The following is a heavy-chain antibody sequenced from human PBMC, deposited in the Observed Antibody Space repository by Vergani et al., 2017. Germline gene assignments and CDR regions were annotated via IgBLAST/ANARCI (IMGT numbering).Heavy chain of an antibody. J-gene: IGHJ4*02. V-gene: IGHV3-15*01. CDR3: TTGPAVWWWLDY. D-gene: IGHD2-21*01. CDR2: IKSKTDGGTT. Sequence: EVQLVESGGGLVKPGGSLRLSCAASGFTFSNAWMSWVRQAPGKGLEWVGRIKSKTDGGTTDYAAPVKGRFTIARDDSKNTLYLQMNSLKTEDTAVYYCTTGPAVWWWLDYWGQGTLVXVSS. CDR1: GFTFSNAW.